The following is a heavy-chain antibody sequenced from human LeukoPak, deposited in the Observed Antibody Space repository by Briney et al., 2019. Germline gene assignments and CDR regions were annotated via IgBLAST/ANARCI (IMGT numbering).Heavy chain of an antibody. CDR1: GGSISSGDYY. J-gene: IGHJ5*02. CDR2: IYYSGST. D-gene: IGHD1-26*01. Sequence: PSQTLSLTCTVSGGSISSGDYYWSWIRQPPGKGLEWIGYIYYSGSTNYNPFLKSRVTISVDTSKNQFSLKLSSVTAADTAVYYCARVWELRGNWFDPWGQGTLVTVSS. CDR3: ARVWELRGNWFDP. V-gene: IGHV4-30-4*01.